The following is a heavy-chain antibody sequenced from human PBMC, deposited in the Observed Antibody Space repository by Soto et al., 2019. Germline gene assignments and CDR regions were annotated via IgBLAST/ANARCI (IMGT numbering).Heavy chain of an antibody. V-gene: IGHV1-18*04. CDR2: ISAYNGNT. CDR3: ARADVLLWFGELRYYFDY. D-gene: IGHD3-10*01. J-gene: IGHJ4*02. CDR1: GYTFTSYG. Sequence: QVQLVQSGAEVKKPGASVKVSCKASGYTFTSYGISWVRQAPGQGLEWMGWISAYNGNTNYAQKLQGRVTMTTDTHTSTAYMELRSLRSDDTAVYYCARADVLLWFGELRYYFDYWGQGTLVTVSS.